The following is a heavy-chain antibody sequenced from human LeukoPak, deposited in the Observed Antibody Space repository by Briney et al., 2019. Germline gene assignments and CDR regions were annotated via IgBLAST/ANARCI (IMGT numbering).Heavy chain of an antibody. CDR3: ARDSSSWYEVDY. CDR1: GFTVSSNY. V-gene: IGHV3-66*01. Sequence: GGSLRLSCAASGFTVSSNYMSWVRQAPGKGLEWVSVIYSGGSTYYADSVKGRFTISRDNSKNTLYLQMNSLRAEDTAVYYCARDSSSWYEVDYWGQGTLVTVSS. J-gene: IGHJ4*02. D-gene: IGHD6-13*01. CDR2: IYSGGST.